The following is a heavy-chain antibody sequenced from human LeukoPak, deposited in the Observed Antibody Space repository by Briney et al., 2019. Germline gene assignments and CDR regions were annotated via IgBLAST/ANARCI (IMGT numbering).Heavy chain of an antibody. D-gene: IGHD2-15*01. J-gene: IGHJ4*02. CDR3: ARESGSGEFDY. Sequence: PGGSLRLSCAASRFTFSSYKVNWVRQAPGKGLEWVSSISSSSSYIYYADSVKGRFTISRDNARNSLSLQMNSLRAEDTAVYYCARESGSGEFDYWGQGTLVTVSS. CDR1: RFTFSSYK. V-gene: IGHV3-21*01. CDR2: ISSSSSYI.